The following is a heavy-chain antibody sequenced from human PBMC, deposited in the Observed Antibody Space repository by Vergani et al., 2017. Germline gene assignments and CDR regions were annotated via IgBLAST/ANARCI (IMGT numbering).Heavy chain of an antibody. CDR1: GFTFSSYS. CDR2: ISSSSSYI. CDR3: ARGTTVSDYWYFDL. D-gene: IGHD4-17*01. Sequence: EVQLVESGGGLVKPGGSLRLSCAASGFTFSSYSMNWVRQAPGKGLEWVSSISSSSSYIYYADSVKGRFTISRDNAKNSLYLQMNSLRAEDTAVYYCARGTTVSDYWYFDLWGRGTLVTVSS. J-gene: IGHJ2*01. V-gene: IGHV3-21*01.